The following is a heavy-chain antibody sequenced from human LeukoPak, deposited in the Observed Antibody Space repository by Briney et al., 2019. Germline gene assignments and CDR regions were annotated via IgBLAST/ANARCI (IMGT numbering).Heavy chain of an antibody. Sequence: SETLSLTCTVSGYSISSGYYWGWIRQPPGKGLEWIGSIYHSGSTYYNPSLKSRVTISVDTSKNQFSLKLSSVTAADTAVYYCARDSSSWYRINWFDPWGQGTLVTVSS. CDR2: IYHSGST. D-gene: IGHD6-13*01. CDR3: ARDSSSWYRINWFDP. CDR1: GYSISSGYY. J-gene: IGHJ5*02. V-gene: IGHV4-38-2*02.